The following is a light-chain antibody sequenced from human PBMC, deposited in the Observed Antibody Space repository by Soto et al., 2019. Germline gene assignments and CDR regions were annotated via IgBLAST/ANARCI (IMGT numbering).Light chain of an antibody. CDR2: AKY. CDR3: KKYGSLFWR. Sequence: EIVCTQSLDTLSLSPVERATLSCRASQSVNSDYVAWYRQKPGQAPIILMYAKYTRATGIPDRFYGSGSGKDFTITISRLEDEDFEVYYCKKYGSLFWRFGKGTQVDIK. CDR1: QSVNSDY. J-gene: IGKJ1*01. V-gene: IGKV3-20*01.